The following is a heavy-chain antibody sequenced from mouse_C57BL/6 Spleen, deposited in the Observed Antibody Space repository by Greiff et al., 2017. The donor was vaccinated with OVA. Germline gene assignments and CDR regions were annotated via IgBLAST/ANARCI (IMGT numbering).Heavy chain of an antibody. D-gene: IGHD1-1*01. CDR2: IYPGDGDT. V-gene: IGHV1-82*01. Sequence: VQLQQSGPELVKPGASVKISCKASGYAFSSSWMNWVKQRPGKGLEWIGRIYPGDGDTNYNGKFKGKATLTADKSSSTAYMQLSSLTSEDSAVYFCAREEATVVFDYWGQGTTLTVSS. CDR1: GYAFSSSW. J-gene: IGHJ2*01. CDR3: AREEATVVFDY.